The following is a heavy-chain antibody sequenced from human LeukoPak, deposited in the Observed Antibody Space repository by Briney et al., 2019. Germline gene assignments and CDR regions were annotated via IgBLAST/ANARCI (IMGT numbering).Heavy chain of an antibody. CDR3: ARDRDYYGSGNYGYMDV. CDR1: GFTFSSYA. V-gene: IGHV4-38-2*02. J-gene: IGHJ6*03. Sequence: GSLRLSCAASGFTFSSYAMSWVRQAPGKGLEWIGSIHHSGRTYYNPSLKSRVTISVDTSKNQFSLKLSSVTAADTAVYYCARDRDYYGSGNYGYMDVWGKGTTVTISS. CDR2: IHHSGRT. D-gene: IGHD3-10*01.